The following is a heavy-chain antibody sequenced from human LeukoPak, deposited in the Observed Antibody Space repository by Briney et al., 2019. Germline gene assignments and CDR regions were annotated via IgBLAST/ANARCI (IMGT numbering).Heavy chain of an antibody. J-gene: IGHJ3*02. Sequence: PGGSLRLSCAASGFTFSSYEMNWVRQAPGKGLEWVSYISSSGSTIYYADSVKGRFTISRDNAKNSLYLQMNSLRAEDTAVYYCATQWRSSNAFDIWGQGTMVTVSS. D-gene: IGHD6-19*01. V-gene: IGHV3-48*03. CDR3: ATQWRSSNAFDI. CDR1: GFTFSSYE. CDR2: ISSSGSTI.